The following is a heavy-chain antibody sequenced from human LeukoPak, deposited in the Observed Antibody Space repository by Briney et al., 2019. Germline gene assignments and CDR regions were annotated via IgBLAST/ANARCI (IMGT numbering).Heavy chain of an antibody. J-gene: IGHJ3*02. Sequence: ASVKVSCKASGYTFTSYDINWVRQATGQGLEWMGWMNPNSGNTGYAQKFQGRVTMTRNTSISTVYMELSSLRSEDTAVYYCAREPYYYDSSGYHGAFYIWGQGTMVTVSS. CDR1: GYTFTSYD. V-gene: IGHV1-8*01. CDR2: MNPNSGNT. D-gene: IGHD3-22*01. CDR3: AREPYYYDSSGYHGAFYI.